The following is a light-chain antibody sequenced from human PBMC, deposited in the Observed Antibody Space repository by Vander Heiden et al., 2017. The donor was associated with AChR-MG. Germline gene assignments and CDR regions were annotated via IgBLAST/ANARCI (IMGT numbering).Light chain of an antibody. CDR2: KDS. J-gene: IGLJ2*01. Sequence: SYVLSQPPSLSVAPGQTARITGGGKNIGDQGIHWYRQKPGRAPLLVIYKDSARPSGFPERFSGSSSGNTATLTISRVETGDETNYYRQVWVTTSDHPVFGGGTKLTVL. CDR1: NIGDQG. CDR3: QVWVTTSDHPV. V-gene: IGLV3-21*04.